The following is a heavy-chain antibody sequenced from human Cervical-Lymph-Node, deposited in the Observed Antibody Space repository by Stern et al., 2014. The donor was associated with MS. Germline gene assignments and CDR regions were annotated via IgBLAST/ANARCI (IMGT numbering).Heavy chain of an antibody. CDR1: GGSISSYF. CDR2: VNHNGDA. Sequence: QVQLQESGPGLVKPSEALSLTCSVSGGSISSYFWTWIRQPPGKGLEWIGYVNHNGDADYNSSLKGRVTVSVDTSRNRLSLKLSSVTVADTAVYYCARVNRVVVATHYYYGMDVWGQGTTVTVSS. D-gene: IGHD2-21*01. V-gene: IGHV4-59*01. CDR3: ARVNRVVVATHYYYGMDV. J-gene: IGHJ6*02.